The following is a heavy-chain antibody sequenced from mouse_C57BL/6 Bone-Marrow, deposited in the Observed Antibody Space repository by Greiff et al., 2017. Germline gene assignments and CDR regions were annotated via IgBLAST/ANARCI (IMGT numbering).Heavy chain of an antibody. CDR3: ASYAGCAY. D-gene: IGHD1-1*01. V-gene: IGHV1-81*01. Sequence: VQLQQSGAELARPGASVKLSCKASGYTFTSYGISWVKQRTGQGLEWIGEIYPRSGNTYYNEKFKGKATLTADKSSSTAYMELRSLTSADSAVYGCASYAGCAYWGQGTLVTVSA. CDR1: GYTFTSYG. CDR2: IYPRSGNT. J-gene: IGHJ3*01.